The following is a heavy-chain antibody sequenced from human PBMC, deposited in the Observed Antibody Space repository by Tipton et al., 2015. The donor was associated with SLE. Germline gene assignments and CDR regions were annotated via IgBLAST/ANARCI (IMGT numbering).Heavy chain of an antibody. J-gene: IGHJ6*02. Sequence: SLRLSCVASGFTFKDHYMNWIRLVPGKGLEWVSYISGTRSYINYADSVRGRFTISIDDAKNSVYLQMDSLTVEDTAVYYCARDGPLVVPAGVFYAMDVWGQGTTVTVSS. CDR2: ISGTRSYI. CDR3: ARDGPLVVPAGVFYAMDV. D-gene: IGHD2-2*01. V-gene: IGHV3-11*06. CDR1: GFTFKDHY.